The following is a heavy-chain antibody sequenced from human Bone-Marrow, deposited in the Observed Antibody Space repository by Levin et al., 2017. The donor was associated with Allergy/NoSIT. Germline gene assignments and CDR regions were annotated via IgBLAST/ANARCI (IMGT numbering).Heavy chain of an antibody. J-gene: IGHJ3*02. Sequence: GESLKISCAASGFTLRNYALHWVRQAPGKGLEWTAIISYDGSKKFYADSVKGRFTISRDNSKNTVYLQMNTLTADDTAVYYCARGAFWTLYDPFTGGRLKDAFDIWGQGTMVTVSS. CDR3: ARGAFWTLYDPFTGGRLKDAFDI. CDR1: GFTLRNYA. D-gene: IGHD3-9*01. CDR2: ISYDGSKK. V-gene: IGHV3-30*14.